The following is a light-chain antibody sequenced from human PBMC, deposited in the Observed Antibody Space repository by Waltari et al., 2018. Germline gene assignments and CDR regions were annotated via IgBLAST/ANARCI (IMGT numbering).Light chain of an antibody. CDR1: NIGRKS. CDR2: VNS. J-gene: IGLJ2*01. Sequence: SYELTQPPSLSVAPGQTASVPCGGNNIGRKSGPWYQPKPGRAPVLFAYVNSVRPPGIPERFSGSNSGNTATLTINRVEAGDEADYFCQVWDSSTDSVVFGGGTKLAVL. V-gene: IGLV3-21*02. CDR3: QVWDSSTDSVV.